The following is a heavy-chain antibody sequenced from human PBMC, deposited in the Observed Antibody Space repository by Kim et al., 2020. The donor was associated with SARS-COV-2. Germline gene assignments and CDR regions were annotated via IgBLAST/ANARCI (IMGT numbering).Heavy chain of an antibody. CDR3: AKAVFTVTTIPYYFDY. D-gene: IGHD4-4*01. V-gene: IGHV3-23*01. J-gene: IGHJ4*02. Sequence: DSVKGRFTISRDNSKNTLYLQMNSLRAEDTAVYYCAKAVFTVTTIPYYFDYWGQGTLVTVSS.